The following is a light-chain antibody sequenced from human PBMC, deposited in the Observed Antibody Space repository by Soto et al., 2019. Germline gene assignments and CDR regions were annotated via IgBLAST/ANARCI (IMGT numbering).Light chain of an antibody. J-gene: IGKJ1*01. CDR3: QQYASSPVT. CDR2: GTS. V-gene: IGKV3-20*01. Sequence: EILLTQSPGTLSLSPGERATLSCRASQSVSSDFFAWYQQKPGQAPRLLLYGTSTRATGFPDRFSGSGSGTDFTLTISRLEPEDFAVYYCQQYASSPVTFGQGTKVEIK. CDR1: QSVSSDF.